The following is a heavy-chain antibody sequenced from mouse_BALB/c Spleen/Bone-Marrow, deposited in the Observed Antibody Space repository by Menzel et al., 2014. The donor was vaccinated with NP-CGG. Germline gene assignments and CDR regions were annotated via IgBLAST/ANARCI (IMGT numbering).Heavy chain of an antibody. D-gene: IGHD2-3*01. CDR3: ARGNGYYVGYYFDN. J-gene: IGHJ2*01. Sequence: EVQLQQSGPEPVKPGASVKLSCTASGYNIKDTYMHWVKQRPEQGLEWIGRIDPANGKTKYDPKFQGKATITADTSSNTAYLQLSSLTPEADAVYYCARGNGYYVGYYFDNWGQGTTLTVSS. CDR2: IDPANGKT. V-gene: IGHV14-3*02. CDR1: GYNIKDTY.